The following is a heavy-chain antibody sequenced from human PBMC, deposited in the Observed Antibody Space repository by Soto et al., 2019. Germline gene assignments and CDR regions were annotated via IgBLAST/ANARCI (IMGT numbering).Heavy chain of an antibody. V-gene: IGHV3-23*01. J-gene: IGHJ3*02. Sequence: HPGGSLRLSCAASGFTFSSYAMSWVRQAPGKGLEWVSAISGSGGSTYYADSVKGRFTISRDNSKNTLYLQMNSLRAEDTAVYYCAKFGYYDSSGYHDAFDIWGQGTMVTVSS. CDR3: AKFGYYDSSGYHDAFDI. D-gene: IGHD3-22*01. CDR2: ISGSGGST. CDR1: GFTFSSYA.